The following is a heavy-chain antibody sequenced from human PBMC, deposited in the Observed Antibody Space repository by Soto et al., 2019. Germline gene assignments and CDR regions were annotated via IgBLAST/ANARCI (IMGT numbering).Heavy chain of an antibody. D-gene: IGHD2-2*01. CDR2: INYSGSA. CDR3: ARHDRGVDCSSTSCYWAYFDY. V-gene: IGHV4-39*01. CDR1: GGSISSSTSY. J-gene: IGHJ4*02. Sequence: SETLSLTCAVSGGSISSSTSYWGWIRQSPGKGLEWIGTINYSGSAYYSPSLKSRVTISADTSKNQFSLRLTSVTAADTAIYYCARHDRGVDCSSTSCYWAYFDYWGQGTLVTVSS.